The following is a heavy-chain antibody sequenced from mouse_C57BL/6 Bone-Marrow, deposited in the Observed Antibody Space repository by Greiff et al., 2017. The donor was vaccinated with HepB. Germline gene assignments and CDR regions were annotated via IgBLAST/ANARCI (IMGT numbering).Heavy chain of an antibody. V-gene: IGHV1-76*01. Sequence: VQLQQSGAELVRPGASVKLSCKASGYTFTDYYINWVKQRPGQGLEWIARIYPGSGNTYYNEKFKGKATLTAEKSSSTAYMQLSSLTSEDSAVYFCARTGFYYDSSFDYWGQGTTLTVSS. CDR3: ARTGFYYDSSFDY. J-gene: IGHJ2*01. CDR1: GYTFTDYY. D-gene: IGHD2-4*01. CDR2: IYPGSGNT.